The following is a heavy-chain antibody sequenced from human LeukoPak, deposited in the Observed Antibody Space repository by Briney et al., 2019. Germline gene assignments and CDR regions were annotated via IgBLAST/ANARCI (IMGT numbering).Heavy chain of an antibody. CDR1: GGSISSSSSY. CDR2: MYYSGST. D-gene: IGHD2/OR15-2a*01. CDR3: ARKNDFEI. V-gene: IGHV4-39*01. J-gene: IGHJ3*02. Sequence: PSETLSLTCTVSGGSISSSSSYWGWIRQPPGKGLEWIGSMYYSGSTYYNPSLKSRVTISVDTSKNQFSLKLSSVTAADTAVYYCARKNDFEIWGQGTLVTVSS.